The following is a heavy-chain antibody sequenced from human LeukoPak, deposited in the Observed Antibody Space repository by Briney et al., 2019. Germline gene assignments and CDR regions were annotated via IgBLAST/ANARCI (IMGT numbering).Heavy chain of an antibody. Sequence: ASVKVSCKASGYTFTGQDMHWVRQAPGQGFEWMGWINPNTGATNYAQKFQGRVTMTRDTTINTAYMDLTSLTSDDTAVYYCASYPRYSSSPPFDYWGQGTMVTVSP. CDR3: ASYPRYSSSPPFDY. D-gene: IGHD6-6*01. CDR1: GYTFTGQD. CDR2: INPNTGAT. V-gene: IGHV1-2*02. J-gene: IGHJ4*02.